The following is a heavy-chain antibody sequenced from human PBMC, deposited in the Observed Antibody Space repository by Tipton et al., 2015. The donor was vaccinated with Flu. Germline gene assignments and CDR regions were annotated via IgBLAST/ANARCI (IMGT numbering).Heavy chain of an antibody. V-gene: IGHV4-4*02. CDR2: VYHSGST. D-gene: IGHD3-22*01. CDR3: ARGARDSSGYYPYYFDY. CDR1: GGSISSDNW. J-gene: IGHJ4*02. Sequence: TLSLTCAVSGGSISSDNWWSWVRQSPGKGLEWIGEVYHSGSTNNNPSLKIRVTISVDKSKNQFSLKLSSVTAADTAVYYCARGARDSSGYYPYYFDYWGQGTLVTVSS.